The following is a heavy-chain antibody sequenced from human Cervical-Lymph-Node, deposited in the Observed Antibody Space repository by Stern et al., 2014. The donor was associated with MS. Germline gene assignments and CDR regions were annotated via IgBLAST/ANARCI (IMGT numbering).Heavy chain of an antibody. V-gene: IGHV1-69*01. Sequence: QVQLVESGTEVKRPGSPAKVSCKASGGTFSNNVISWVRQAPGQGLEWMGGVVPVFGSANYAPKFQGRVTITADESTSTTYMELHSLRSEDTAVYYCAISGVVARPGWLDPWGQGTLVIVSP. CDR2: VVPVFGSA. CDR3: AISGVVARPGWLDP. CDR1: GGTFSNNV. J-gene: IGHJ5*02. D-gene: IGHD6-6*01.